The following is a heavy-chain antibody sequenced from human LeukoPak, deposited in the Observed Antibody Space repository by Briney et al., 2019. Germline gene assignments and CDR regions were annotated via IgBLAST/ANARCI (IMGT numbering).Heavy chain of an antibody. V-gene: IGHV4-59*12. J-gene: IGHJ5*02. CDR1: GGSINSFY. D-gene: IGHD3-10*01. Sequence: SQTLSLTCTVSGGSINSFYWNWIRQPPGKEPEWVGYIYHSGSTNYNPSLKSRVTISVDTSKNQFSLKLSSVTAADTAVYYCARVYGSGSFNWFDPWGQGTLVTVSS. CDR3: ARVYGSGSFNWFDP. CDR2: IYHSGST.